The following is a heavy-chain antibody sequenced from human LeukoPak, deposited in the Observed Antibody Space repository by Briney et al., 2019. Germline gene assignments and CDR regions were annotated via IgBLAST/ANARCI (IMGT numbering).Heavy chain of an antibody. CDR2: IYYSGGA. CDR3: ARWSSFYGMDV. CDR1: GGSINSHY. J-gene: IGHJ6*02. D-gene: IGHD6-19*01. V-gene: IGHV4-59*11. Sequence: SESLSLTCTVSGGSINSHYWSWIRQPPGKGLEWIGYIYYSGGATYTPSLKSRVTISVDTSKNQFSLSLSSVTAADTAVYYCARWSSFYGMDVWGQGTTVTVSS.